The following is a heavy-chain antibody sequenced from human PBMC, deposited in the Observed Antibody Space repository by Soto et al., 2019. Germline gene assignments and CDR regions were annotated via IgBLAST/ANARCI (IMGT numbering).Heavy chain of an antibody. CDR1: GASIYNEGYY. CDR3: ARDPFGGYSDNSGYYSY. V-gene: IGHV4-31*03. Sequence: QVQLQESGPGLVKPSQTLSLTCTVSGASIYNEGYYWTWIRQHPGKGLEWIGHIYYSGSTYYTPSLKNRLTISVDTSKNQFSLTLSSVTAADTAVYYCARDPFGGYSDNSGYYSYWGQGILVTVSS. D-gene: IGHD3-22*01. J-gene: IGHJ4*02. CDR2: IYYSGST.